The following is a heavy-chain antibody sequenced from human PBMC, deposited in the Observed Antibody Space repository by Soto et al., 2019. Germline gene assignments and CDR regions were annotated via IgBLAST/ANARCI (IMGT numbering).Heavy chain of an antibody. Sequence: PGGSLRLSCAASGCTFSIYNMNWVRQAPGKGLEWVSSISSSSSYIYYADSVKGRFTISRDNAKNSLYLQMNSLTDEDTAVYYCASDPTSYYDSSRYLVPAPAFDYWGQGTLVTAPQ. CDR1: GCTFSIYN. D-gene: IGHD3-22*01. V-gene: IGHV3-21*01. CDR2: ISSSSSYI. CDR3: ASDPTSYYDSSRYLVPAPAFDY. J-gene: IGHJ4*02.